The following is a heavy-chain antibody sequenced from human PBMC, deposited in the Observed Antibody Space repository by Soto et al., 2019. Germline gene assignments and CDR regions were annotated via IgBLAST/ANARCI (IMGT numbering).Heavy chain of an antibody. CDR1: GGSVSSGSYY. CDR3: ARGSLYNFDSSGTELWFDP. J-gene: IGHJ5*02. Sequence: SETLSLTCTVSGGSVSSGSYYWSWVRQPPGKGLEWTGYIYYSGSTNYNPSLTSRAIISVDTPKNQFSLKLSSVTVADTAVYYCARGSLYNFDSSGTELWFDPWGQGALVTVS. D-gene: IGHD6-19*01. V-gene: IGHV4-61*01. CDR2: IYYSGST.